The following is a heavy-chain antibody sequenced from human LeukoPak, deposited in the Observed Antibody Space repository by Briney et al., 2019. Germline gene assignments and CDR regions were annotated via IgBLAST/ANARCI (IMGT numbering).Heavy chain of an antibody. CDR1: GFTFSNAW. D-gene: IGHD3-10*01. J-gene: IGHJ4*02. CDR3: TTDPGFVHYYGSGSYYNFPRIAFVIDY. CDR2: IKSETDGGTT. V-gene: IGHV3-15*01. Sequence: GGSLRLSCAASGFTFSNAWMSWVRQAPGKGLEWVGRIKSETDGGTTDYAAPVKGRFTISRDDSKSTLYLQMNSLKTEDTAVYYCTTDPGFVHYYGSGSYYNFPRIAFVIDYWGQGTLVTVSS.